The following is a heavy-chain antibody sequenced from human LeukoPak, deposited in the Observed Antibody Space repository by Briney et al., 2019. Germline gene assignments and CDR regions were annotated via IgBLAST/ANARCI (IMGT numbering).Heavy chain of an antibody. CDR1: GLTFSSYA. CDR3: AKAAVGSGQNWFDP. D-gene: IGHD6-19*01. V-gene: IGHV3-23*01. Sequence: GGSLRLSCAASGLTFSSYAMSWVRQAPGKGLEWVSAISGSGGSTYYADSVKGRLTISRDNSKNTLYLQMNSLRAEDTAVYYCAKAAVGSGQNWFDPWGQGTLVAVSS. CDR2: ISGSGGST. J-gene: IGHJ5*02.